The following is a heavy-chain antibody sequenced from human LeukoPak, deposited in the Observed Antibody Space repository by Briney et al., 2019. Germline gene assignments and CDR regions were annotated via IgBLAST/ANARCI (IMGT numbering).Heavy chain of an antibody. J-gene: IGHJ4*02. Sequence: GRSLRLSCAASGFTFSSYGMHWVRQAAGKGLEWVAVIWYDGSNKYYADSVKGRFTISRDNSKNTLYLQMNSLRAEDTAVYYCARESAEDGYRYWGQGTLVTVSS. CDR2: IWYDGSNK. V-gene: IGHV3-33*01. CDR1: GFTFSSYG. D-gene: IGHD5-24*01. CDR3: ARESAEDGYRY.